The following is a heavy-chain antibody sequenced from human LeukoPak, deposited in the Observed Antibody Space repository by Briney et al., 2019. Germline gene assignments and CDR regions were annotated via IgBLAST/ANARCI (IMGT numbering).Heavy chain of an antibody. CDR1: GGSFSGYY. Sequence: PSETLSLTCAVYGGSFSGYYWSWIRQHPGKGLEWIGYIYYSGSTYYNPSLKSRVTISVDTSKNQFSLKLSSVTAADTAVYYCARVGYSYGTGLLFDYWGQGTLVTVSS. V-gene: IGHV4-31*11. CDR3: ARVGYSYGTGLLFDY. D-gene: IGHD5-18*01. J-gene: IGHJ4*02. CDR2: IYYSGST.